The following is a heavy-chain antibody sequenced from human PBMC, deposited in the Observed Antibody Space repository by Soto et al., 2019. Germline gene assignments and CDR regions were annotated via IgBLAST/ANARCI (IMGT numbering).Heavy chain of an antibody. V-gene: IGHV3-23*01. CDR1: GFTLSSYA. D-gene: IGHD2-8*01. J-gene: IGHJ4*02. CDR3: AKGGRDIVLMVYAIVRYFDY. CDR2: ISGSGGST. Sequence: GGSLRLSWAASGFTLSSYAMSWVRHAPGKWLEWVSAISGSGGSTYYADSVKGRLPISRDNSKNTLYLQMNSLRAEDTAVYYCAKGGRDIVLMVYAIVRYFDYWGQGTLVTVSS.